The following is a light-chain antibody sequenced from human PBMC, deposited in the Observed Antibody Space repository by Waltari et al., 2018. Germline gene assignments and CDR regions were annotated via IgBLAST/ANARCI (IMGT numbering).Light chain of an antibody. Sequence: IVLTQSPDTLSLSPGQRATLSCRASQTINNNFLVWYQQKPGQAPRLLIHGASSRATGFADRFSGSGSGTDFTLTISSLEPEDVAVYYCQQYDGSVLTFGGGTKVEI. V-gene: IGKV3-20*01. CDR2: GAS. CDR1: QTINNNF. CDR3: QQYDGSVLT. J-gene: IGKJ4*01.